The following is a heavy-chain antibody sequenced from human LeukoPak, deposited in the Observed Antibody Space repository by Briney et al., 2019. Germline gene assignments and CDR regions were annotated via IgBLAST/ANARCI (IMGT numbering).Heavy chain of an antibody. CDR3: ARVNVVVPAAIATYYYYYYMDV. Sequence: SETLSLTCTVSGGSISTSNYYWGWIRQPPGKGLEWIGYIYYSGSTNYNPSLKSRVTISVDTSKNQFSLKLSSVTAADTAVYYCARVNVVVPAAIATYYYYYYMDVWGKGTTVTISS. CDR1: GGSISTSNYY. D-gene: IGHD2-2*01. V-gene: IGHV4-61*05. CDR2: IYYSGST. J-gene: IGHJ6*03.